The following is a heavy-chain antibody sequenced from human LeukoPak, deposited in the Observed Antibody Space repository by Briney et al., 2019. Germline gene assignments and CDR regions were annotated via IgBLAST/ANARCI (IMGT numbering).Heavy chain of an antibody. Sequence: PSETLSLTCTVSGGSISSYYWSWIRQPPGKGLEWIGYIYYSGSTNYNPSLKSRATISVDTSKNQFSLKLSSVTAADTAVYYCARDSIDNSGSYYNYFDYWGQGTLVTVSS. CDR3: ARDSIDNSGSYYNYFDY. J-gene: IGHJ4*02. CDR2: IYYSGST. CDR1: GGSISSYY. D-gene: IGHD3-10*01. V-gene: IGHV4-59*01.